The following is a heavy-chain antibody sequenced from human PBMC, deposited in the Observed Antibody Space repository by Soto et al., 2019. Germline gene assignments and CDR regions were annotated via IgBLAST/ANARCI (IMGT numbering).Heavy chain of an antibody. J-gene: IGHJ3*02. Sequence: SETLSLTCTVSGGSISSGGYYWSWIRQHPGKGLEWIGYIYYGGSTYYNPSLKSRVTISVDTSKNQFSLKLSSVTAADTAVYYCARVSGSYRRGAFDIWGQGTMVTVSS. V-gene: IGHV4-31*03. D-gene: IGHD1-26*01. CDR3: ARVSGSYRRGAFDI. CDR2: IYYGGST. CDR1: GGSISSGGYY.